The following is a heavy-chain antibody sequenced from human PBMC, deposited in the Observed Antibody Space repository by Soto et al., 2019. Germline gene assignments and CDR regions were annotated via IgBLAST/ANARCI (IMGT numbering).Heavy chain of an antibody. V-gene: IGHV1-69*13. CDR3: ASPRKSVVVTARTYYYYGMDV. CDR1: GGTFSSYA. CDR2: IIPIFGTA. Sequence: ASVKVSCKASGGTFSSYAISWVRQAPGQGLEWMGGIIPIFGTANYAQKFQGRVTITADESTSTAYMELSSLRSEDTAVYYCASPRKSVVVTARTYYYYGMDVWGQGTTVTVSS. D-gene: IGHD2-21*02. J-gene: IGHJ6*02.